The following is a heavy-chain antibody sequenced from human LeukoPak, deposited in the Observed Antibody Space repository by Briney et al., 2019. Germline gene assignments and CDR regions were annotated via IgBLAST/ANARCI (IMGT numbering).Heavy chain of an antibody. J-gene: IGHJ3*02. CDR3: ARKGSVGQLPGGAFSI. CDR2: ISGSGENT. D-gene: IGHD2/OR15-2a*01. CDR1: GFTFSSYA. V-gene: IGHV3-23*01. Sequence: PGASLRLSCAASGFTFSSYAMTWVRQPPGKGLEWVSGISGSGENTYYADSVEGRFTISRDNSKNTLYLQVNSLRAEDTAVYYCARKGSVGQLPGGAFSIWGQGTMVTVSP.